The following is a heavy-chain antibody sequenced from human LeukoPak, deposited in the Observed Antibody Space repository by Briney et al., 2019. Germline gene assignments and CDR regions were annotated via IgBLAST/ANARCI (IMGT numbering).Heavy chain of an antibody. V-gene: IGHV3-23*01. CDR2: ISGSGGST. CDR3: ARDALLRPRPSNFFDY. CDR1: GFTFSSYG. J-gene: IGHJ4*02. D-gene: IGHD3-16*01. Sequence: GGSLRLSFAASGFTFSSYGMSWVRQAPGKGLEWVSAISGSGGSTYYADSVKGRFTISRDNSKNTLYLQMNSLRAEDTAVYYCARDALLRPRPSNFFDYWGQGTLVTVSS.